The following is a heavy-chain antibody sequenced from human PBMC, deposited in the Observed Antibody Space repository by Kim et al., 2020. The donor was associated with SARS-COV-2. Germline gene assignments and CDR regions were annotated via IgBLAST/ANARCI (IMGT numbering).Heavy chain of an antibody. V-gene: IGHV3-33*05. CDR2: ISYDGSNK. J-gene: IGHJ4*02. CDR3: ARGRDIGFGESSLNY. D-gene: IGHD3-10*01. CDR1: GFTFSSYG. Sequence: GGSLRLSCAASGFTFSSYGMHWVRQAPGKGLEWVAVISYDGSNKYYADSVKGRFTISRDNSKNTLYLQMNSLRAEDTAVYYCARGRDIGFGESSLNYWGQGTLVTVSS.